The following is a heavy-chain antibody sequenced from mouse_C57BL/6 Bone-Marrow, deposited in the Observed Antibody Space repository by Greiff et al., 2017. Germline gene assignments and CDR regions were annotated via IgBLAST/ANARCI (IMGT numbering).Heavy chain of an antibody. Sequence: EVTLMESGGGLVKPGGSLKLSCAASGFTFSDYGMHWVRQAPEKGLEWVAYISSGSSTIYYADTVKGRFTISRDNAKNTLFLQMTSLRSEDTAMYYCERMGPLLLFFDYWGQGTTLTVSS. D-gene: IGHD1-1*02. CDR3: ERMGPLLLFFDY. CDR1: GFTFSDYG. J-gene: IGHJ2*01. CDR2: ISSGSSTI. V-gene: IGHV5-17*01.